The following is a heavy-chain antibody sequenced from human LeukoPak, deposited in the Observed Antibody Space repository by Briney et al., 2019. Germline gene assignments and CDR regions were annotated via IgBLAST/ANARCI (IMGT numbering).Heavy chain of an antibody. D-gene: IGHD2/OR15-2a*01. Sequence: PGGSLRLSCAASGFTFRSYAMHWVRQAPGKGLEWVAVISYDGSNKYYADSVKGRFTISRDNSKNTLYLQMNSLRAEDTAVYYCAKEPSYVIAGTLDYWGQGTLVTVSS. CDR1: GFTFRSYA. CDR3: AKEPSYVIAGTLDY. V-gene: IGHV3-30*04. J-gene: IGHJ4*02. CDR2: ISYDGSNK.